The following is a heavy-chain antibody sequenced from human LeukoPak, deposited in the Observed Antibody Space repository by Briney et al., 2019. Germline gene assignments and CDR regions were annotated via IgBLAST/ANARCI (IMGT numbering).Heavy chain of an antibody. D-gene: IGHD3-22*01. CDR2: IKSKTDDGTT. Sequence: PGGSLRLSCSASAFAVSTNYMSRDGQAPGEGLEWVGRIKSKTDDGTTDYAAPVQGRFTISRDDSENTVYLQMNSLKVEDTAVYYCTRHCAEYYPDSSDYYEEVSWGQGTLVTVSS. CDR3: TRHCAEYYPDSSDYYEEVS. CDR1: AFAVSTNY. J-gene: IGHJ5*02. V-gene: IGHV3-15*01.